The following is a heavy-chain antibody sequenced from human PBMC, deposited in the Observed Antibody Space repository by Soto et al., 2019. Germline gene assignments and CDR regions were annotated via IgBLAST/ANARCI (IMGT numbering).Heavy chain of an antibody. V-gene: IGHV4-34*01. CDR2: IYHSGST. CDR3: ARDKIWFGELPYYYGMDV. CDR1: GGSFSEYY. Sequence: SETLSLTCAVYGGSFSEYYWSWIRQPPGKGLEWIGYIYHSGSTYYNPSLKSRVAISVDTSKNQFSLKLSSVIAADTAVFYCARDKIWFGELPYYYGMDVWGQGTTVTVSS. J-gene: IGHJ6*02. D-gene: IGHD3-10*01.